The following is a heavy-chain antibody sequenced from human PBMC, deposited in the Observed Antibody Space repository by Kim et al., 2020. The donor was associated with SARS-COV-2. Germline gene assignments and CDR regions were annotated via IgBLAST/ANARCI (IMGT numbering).Heavy chain of an antibody. D-gene: IGHD3-10*01. CDR2: K. J-gene: IGHJ4*02. Sequence: KYYVASVKGRFTISRDNAKNSLYLQMNSLRAEDTAVYYCAREPPSGLVDYWGQGTLVTVSS. CDR3: AREPPSGLVDY. V-gene: IGHV3-7*01.